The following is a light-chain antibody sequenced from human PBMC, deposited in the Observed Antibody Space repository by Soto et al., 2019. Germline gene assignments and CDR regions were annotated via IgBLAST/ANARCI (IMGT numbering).Light chain of an antibody. J-gene: IGKJ5*01. Sequence: VVTQPPGSLALSPGDRGTLSCSAIHSVTYLYLAWYQHKPRQPPRLLIYAASTRATGIPDRFSGSGSETDFTLSITRLEPEDFAMYYCQQYENSPITFALGTRLETK. V-gene: IGKV3-20*01. CDR3: QQYENSPIT. CDR1: HSVTYLY. CDR2: AAS.